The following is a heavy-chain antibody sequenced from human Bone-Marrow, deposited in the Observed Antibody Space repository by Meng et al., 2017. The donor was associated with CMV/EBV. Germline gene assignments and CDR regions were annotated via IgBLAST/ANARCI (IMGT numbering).Heavy chain of an antibody. V-gene: IGHV1-2*02. J-gene: IGHJ6*02. CDR1: GYIFIGYY. CDR2: INPQGGGT. Sequence: ASVKVSCKASGYIFIGYYIHWVRQAPGQGLEWMGWINPQGGGTNYAQRFQDRVTMTTDTSITTAYMELSRLTSDDTAVYYCARVRFYDGLDVWGPGTTVTFSS. CDR3: ARVRFYDGLDV.